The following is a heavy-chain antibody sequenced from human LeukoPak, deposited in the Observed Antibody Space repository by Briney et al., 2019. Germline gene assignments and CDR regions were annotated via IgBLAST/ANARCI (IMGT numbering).Heavy chain of an antibody. D-gene: IGHD1-1*01. CDR1: GFTFSSYA. CDR2: ISIGSTHI. V-gene: IGHV3-21*01. J-gene: IGHJ3*02. CDR3: ARGLQYNDAFDI. Sequence: GGSLRLSCAASGFTFSSYAMSWVRQAPGKGLEWVSTISIGSTHILYADSVKGRFTISRDNAKNSLHLQMNSLRVEDTAVYYCARGLQYNDAFDIWGQGTMVTVSS.